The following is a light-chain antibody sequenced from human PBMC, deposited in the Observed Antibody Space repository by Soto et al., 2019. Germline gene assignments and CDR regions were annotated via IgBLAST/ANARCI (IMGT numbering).Light chain of an antibody. CDR3: LRRKEFPWT. V-gene: IGKV2-40*01. J-gene: IGKJ1*01. Sequence: DIVMTQTPLSLPVTPGEPASISCRSSQSLLYSDDGNTYLDWFLQKPGQSPQLLIYTVSYRASGVPDRFSGSGSGTDFTLKISRVEAEDVGVYYCLRRKEFPWTFGQGTRVEIK. CDR1: QSLLYSDDGNTY. CDR2: TVS.